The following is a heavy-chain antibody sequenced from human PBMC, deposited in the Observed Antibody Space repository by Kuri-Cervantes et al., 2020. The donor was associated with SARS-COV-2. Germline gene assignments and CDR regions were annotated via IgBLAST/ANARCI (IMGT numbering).Heavy chain of an antibody. CDR1: GFNFRTYG. CDR2: ISFDGSNK. D-gene: IGHD2-2*01. V-gene: IGHV3-30*18. J-gene: IGHJ4*02. Sequence: GESLKISCAASGFNFRTYGLHWVRQAPGKGLEWVALISFDGSNKYYADSVKGRFTISRDNSKNTLYLQMNSLRTEDTAVYYCAKNPVPAAIRFDYWGQGTLVTVSS. CDR3: AKNPVPAAIRFDY.